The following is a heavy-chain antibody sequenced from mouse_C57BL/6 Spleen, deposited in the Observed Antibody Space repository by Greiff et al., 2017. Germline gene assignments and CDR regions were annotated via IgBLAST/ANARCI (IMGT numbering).Heavy chain of an antibody. Sequence: EVQLVESGGGLVKPGGSLKLSCAASGFTFSDYGMHWVRQAPEKGLEWVAYISSGSSTIYYADTVKGRFTISRDNAKNTLFLQMTSLRSEDTAMYYCARRALTVVATGAMDYWGQGTSVTVSS. V-gene: IGHV5-17*01. CDR2: ISSGSSTI. D-gene: IGHD1-1*01. CDR1: GFTFSDYG. CDR3: ARRALTVVATGAMDY. J-gene: IGHJ4*01.